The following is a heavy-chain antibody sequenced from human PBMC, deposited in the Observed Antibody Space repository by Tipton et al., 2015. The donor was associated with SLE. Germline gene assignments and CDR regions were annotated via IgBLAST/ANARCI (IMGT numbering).Heavy chain of an antibody. V-gene: IGHV4-59*12. CDR1: GASLTGDY. D-gene: IGHD1-26*01. Sequence: TLSLTCTVSGASLTGDYWSWIRQPPGKGLEWIGYAFYTGRTSYNSSLMSRVTISIDTSYNQFSLRLTTVTAADTAVYYCARDLGSPGNWFDPWGQGTLVTVSS. J-gene: IGHJ5*02. CDR3: ARDLGSPGNWFDP. CDR2: AFYTGRT.